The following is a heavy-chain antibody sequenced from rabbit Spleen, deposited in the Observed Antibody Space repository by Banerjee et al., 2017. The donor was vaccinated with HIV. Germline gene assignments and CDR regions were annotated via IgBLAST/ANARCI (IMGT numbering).Heavy chain of an antibody. J-gene: IGHJ4*01. D-gene: IGHD6-1*01. CDR1: GFAFNSGYD. V-gene: IGHV1S45*01. Sequence: QEQLEESGGGLVKPGASLTLTCKASGFAFNSGYDMCWVRQAPGEGLEWIACIETNDGGPPYANWPKRRFSNPKSSSTTVTLQMTSMTAAATATYFGARGELSSVGFIAFAIYLDLWGPGTLVTVS. CDR2: IETNDGGP. CDR3: ARGELSSVGFIAFAIYLDL.